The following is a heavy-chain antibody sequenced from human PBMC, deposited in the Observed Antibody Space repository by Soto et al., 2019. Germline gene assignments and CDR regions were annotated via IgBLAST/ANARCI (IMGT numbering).Heavy chain of an antibody. Sequence: SETLSLTCSVSGDSISNLDYFWAWIRQPPGQALEYIGYIYKSATTYYNPSFESRGAISVDTSKSQFSLNVTSVTAADTAVYFCARGRYCLTGRCFPNWFDSWGQGALVTVSS. V-gene: IGHV4-30-4*01. CDR2: IYKSATT. CDR1: GDSISNLDYF. CDR3: ARGRYCLTGRCFPNWFDS. D-gene: IGHD7-27*01. J-gene: IGHJ5*01.